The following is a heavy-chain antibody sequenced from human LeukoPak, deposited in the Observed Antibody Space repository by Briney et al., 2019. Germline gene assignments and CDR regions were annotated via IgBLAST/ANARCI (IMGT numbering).Heavy chain of an antibody. CDR2: ISYDGSNK. J-gene: IGHJ6*02. CDR3: AKDQAGKGDCGGDCYPDEYYYYGMDV. Sequence: PGGSLRLSCAASGFTFSSYAMSWVRQAPGKGLEWVAVISYDGSNKYYADSVKGRFTISRDNSKNTLYLQMNSLRAEDTAVYYCAKDQAGKGDCGGDCYPDEYYYYGMDVWGQGTTVTVSS. CDR1: GFTFSSYA. V-gene: IGHV3-30*18. D-gene: IGHD2-21*02.